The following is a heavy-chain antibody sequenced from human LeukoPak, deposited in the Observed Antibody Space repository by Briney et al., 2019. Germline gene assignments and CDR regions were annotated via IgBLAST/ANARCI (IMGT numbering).Heavy chain of an antibody. CDR3: ARDPYSGGYGAYYYYYMDV. D-gene: IGHD1-26*01. CDR1: GFTFSSYE. CDR2: ITSSSSHT. V-gene: IGHV3-21*01. Sequence: GGSLRLSCAASGFTFSSYEMNWVRQAPGKALEGVSSITSSSSHTYYADSVKDRYTISRDNAKNSLYLQMDSLRAEDTPVYYCARDPYSGGYGAYYYYYMDVWGKGTTVTISS. J-gene: IGHJ6*03.